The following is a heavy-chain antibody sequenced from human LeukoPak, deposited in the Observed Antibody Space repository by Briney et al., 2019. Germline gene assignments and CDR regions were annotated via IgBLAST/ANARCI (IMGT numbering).Heavy chain of an antibody. Sequence: GGSLRLSCAASGFTFSNFWMHWVRQAPGKELEWVSRITSDGSSTSYGDSVKGRFTISRDDAKNTLYLQMNSLRAEDTAIYYCAREAAGYLWTGHCGRGTLATVS. V-gene: IGHV3-74*01. CDR3: AREAAGYLWTGH. D-gene: IGHD6-13*01. J-gene: IGHJ4*02. CDR1: GFTFSNFW. CDR2: ITSDGSST.